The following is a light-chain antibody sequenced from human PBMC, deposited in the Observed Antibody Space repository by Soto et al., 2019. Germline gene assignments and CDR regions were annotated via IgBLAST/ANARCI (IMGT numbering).Light chain of an antibody. J-gene: IGKJ5*01. Sequence: EVVMTQSPATLSVSPGERATLSCRPSQPVSRNLAWYQQRPGQAPRLLIYDISNRATGVPARFSGSGSETEFTLTIRSLQSEDFAVYFCQQYNNWPSFGQGTRLEIK. CDR1: QPVSRN. CDR3: QQYNNWPS. V-gene: IGKV3-15*01. CDR2: DIS.